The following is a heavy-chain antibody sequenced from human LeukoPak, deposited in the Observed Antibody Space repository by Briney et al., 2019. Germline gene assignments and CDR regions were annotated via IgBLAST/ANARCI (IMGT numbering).Heavy chain of an antibody. V-gene: IGHV4-59*13. CDR2: IYYSGST. CDR3: ARGDTSGAVLLNYYYYYGMDV. CDR1: GGSISSYY. D-gene: IGHD2-15*01. J-gene: IGHJ6*02. Sequence: SETLSLTCTVSGGSISSYYWSWIRQPPGKGLEWVGYIYYSGSTNYNPSLKSRVTISVDTSKNQFSLKLSSVTAADTAVYYCARGDTSGAVLLNYYYYYGMDVWDQGTTVTVSS.